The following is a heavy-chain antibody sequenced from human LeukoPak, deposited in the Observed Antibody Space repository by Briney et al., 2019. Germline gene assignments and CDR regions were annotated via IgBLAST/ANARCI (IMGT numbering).Heavy chain of an antibody. J-gene: IGHJ5*02. V-gene: IGHV4-59*01. D-gene: IGHD4-17*01. CDR3: AREESYGDYNWFDP. CDR2: IYYSGST. Sequence: PSETLSLTCTVSGGSISSYYWSWIRQPPGKGLEWIGYIYYSGSTNYNPSLKSRVTISVDTSKNQFSLKLSSVTAADTAVYYCAREESYGDYNWFDPWAREPWSPSPQ. CDR1: GGSISSYY.